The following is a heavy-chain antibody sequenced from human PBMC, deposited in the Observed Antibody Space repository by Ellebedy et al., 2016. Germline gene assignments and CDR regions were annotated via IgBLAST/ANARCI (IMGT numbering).Heavy chain of an antibody. CDR3: ARGDGGDSGTLGY. V-gene: IGHV3-11*03. CDR2: ISGSTIYT. CDR1: GFIFSDYY. J-gene: IGHJ4*02. Sequence: GGSLRLSXAASGFIFSDYYMSWIRQAPGKGLEWVSYISGSTIYTNYADSVKGRFTISRDNAKNSLYLQINSLRAEDTAVYYCARGDGGDSGTLGYWGQGTLVTVSS. D-gene: IGHD4-23*01.